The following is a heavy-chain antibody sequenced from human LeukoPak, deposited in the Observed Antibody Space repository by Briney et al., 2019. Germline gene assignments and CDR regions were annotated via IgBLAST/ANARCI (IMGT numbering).Heavy chain of an antibody. J-gene: IGHJ4*02. CDR3: ARDFRGKDWNDVPLYY. CDR1: GFTFSSYW. Sequence: GGSLRLSCAASGFTFSSYWMHWVRQAPGKGLVWVSRINSDGSSTTYADSVKGRFTISRDNAKNTLYLQMNSLRAEDTAVYYCARDFRGKDWNDVPLYYWGQGTLVTVSS. V-gene: IGHV3-74*01. CDR2: INSDGSST. D-gene: IGHD1-1*01.